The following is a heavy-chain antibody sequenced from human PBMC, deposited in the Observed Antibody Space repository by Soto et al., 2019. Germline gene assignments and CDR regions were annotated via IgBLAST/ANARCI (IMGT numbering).Heavy chain of an antibody. D-gene: IGHD3-10*01. J-gene: IGHJ4*02. CDR1: GGSISSYY. Sequence: SETLSLTCTVSGGSISSYYWSWIRQPPGKGLEWIGYIYYSGSTNYNPSLKSRVTISVDTSKNQFSLKLSSVTAADTAVYYCARGEEYYYGSGSLFIWGQGTLVTVSS. CDR2: IYYSGST. V-gene: IGHV4-59*01. CDR3: ARGEEYYYGSGSLFI.